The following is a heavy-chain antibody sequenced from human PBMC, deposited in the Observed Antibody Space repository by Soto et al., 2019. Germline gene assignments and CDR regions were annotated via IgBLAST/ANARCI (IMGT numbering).Heavy chain of an antibody. Sequence: SGPTLVKPTQTLTLTCTFSGFSLSTSGVGVGWIRQPPGKALEWLALIYWDDDKRYSTSLKSRLTITKDTSKNQVVLTMTNMDPVDTATYYCAHSRGSYDILTGYSDYYYYMDVWGKGTTVTVSS. J-gene: IGHJ6*03. D-gene: IGHD3-9*01. CDR3: AHSRGSYDILTGYSDYYYYMDV. V-gene: IGHV2-5*02. CDR1: GFSLSTSGVG. CDR2: IYWDDDK.